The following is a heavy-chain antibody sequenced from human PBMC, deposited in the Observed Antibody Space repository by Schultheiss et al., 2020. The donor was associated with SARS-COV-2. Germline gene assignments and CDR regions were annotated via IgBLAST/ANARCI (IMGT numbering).Heavy chain of an antibody. D-gene: IGHD6-13*01. CDR1: GGSFSGYY. CDR3: ARAGYSSTGVDY. V-gene: IGHV4-34*01. CDR2: INHSGST. J-gene: IGHJ4*02. Sequence: SETLSLTCAVYGGSFSGYYWSWIRQPPGKGLEWIGEINHSGSTYYNPSLKSRVTISVDTSKNQFSLKLSSVTAADTAVYYCARAGYSSTGVDYWGQGTLVTVSS.